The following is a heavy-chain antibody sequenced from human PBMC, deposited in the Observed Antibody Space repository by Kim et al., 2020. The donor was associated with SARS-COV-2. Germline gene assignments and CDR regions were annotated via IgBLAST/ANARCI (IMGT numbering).Heavy chain of an antibody. CDR2: ISYDGSKK. D-gene: IGHD6-13*01. CDR1: GFTFSSYS. CDR3: ARDPGSAAMDV. J-gene: IGHJ6*02. Sequence: GGSLRLSCAASGFTFSSYSMHWVRQAPCKGLERVAVISYDGSKKYYADSVKGRFTISRDNSKNTLYLQMNSLRAEDTAVYYCARDPGSAAMDVLGQGTT. V-gene: IGHV3-30-3*01.